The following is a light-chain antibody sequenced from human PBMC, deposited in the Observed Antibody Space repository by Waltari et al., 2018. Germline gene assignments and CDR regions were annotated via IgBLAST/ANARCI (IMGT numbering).Light chain of an antibody. V-gene: IGKV3-20*01. Sequence: EIVLTQSPGTLSLSPGERATLSCMASQSVTGNFLAWYQQRPGQAPRLLINGASSRATGIPDRFSGSGSGTDFTLTISRLEPEDFAVYYCQQYGYSASTFGGGTKVEIK. J-gene: IGKJ4*01. CDR2: GAS. CDR1: QSVTGNF. CDR3: QQYGYSAST.